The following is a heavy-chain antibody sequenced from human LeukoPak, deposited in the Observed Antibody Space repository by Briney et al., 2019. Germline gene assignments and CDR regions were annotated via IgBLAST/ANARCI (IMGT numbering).Heavy chain of an antibody. V-gene: IGHV3-66*01. D-gene: IGHD3-3*01. CDR3: ARAPYDFWSGYYIDY. CDR2: IYSGGST. J-gene: IGHJ4*02. Sequence: AGGSLRLSCAASGFTVSSNYMSWVRQAPGKGLEWVSVIYSGGSTYYADSVKGRFTISRDNSKNTLYLQMNSLRAEDTAVYYCARAPYDFWSGYYIDYWGQETLVTVSS. CDR1: GFTVSSNY.